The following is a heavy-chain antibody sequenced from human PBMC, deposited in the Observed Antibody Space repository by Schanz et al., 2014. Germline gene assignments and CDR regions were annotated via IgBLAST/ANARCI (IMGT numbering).Heavy chain of an antibody. D-gene: IGHD3-10*01. CDR3: ARARGVIRFYYGVDV. CDR2: ISGSGGGT. Sequence: DVQLLESGGGLVQPGGSLRLSCAASGFTFTTYAMTWVRQAPGKGLEWVSAISGSGGGTYYADSVKGRFTISRDNAKNTVYLQMNSLRSDDAAVYYCARARGVIRFYYGVDVWGQGTTVTVSS. J-gene: IGHJ6*02. CDR1: GFTFTTYA. V-gene: IGHV3-23*01.